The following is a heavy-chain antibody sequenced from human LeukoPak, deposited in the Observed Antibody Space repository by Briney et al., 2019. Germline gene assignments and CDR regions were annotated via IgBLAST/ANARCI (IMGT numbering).Heavy chain of an antibody. Sequence: PSETLSLTCAVSGGSFSGYYWTWIRQPPGKGLEWIGEINHSGSANYNPSLMSRVTISLDTSKNHFSLNLSSVTAADTAVYYCERGQGTVTTHWGQGTLVTVSS. J-gene: IGHJ4*02. CDR3: ERGQGTVTTH. D-gene: IGHD4-11*01. V-gene: IGHV4-34*01. CDR1: GGSFSGYY. CDR2: INHSGSA.